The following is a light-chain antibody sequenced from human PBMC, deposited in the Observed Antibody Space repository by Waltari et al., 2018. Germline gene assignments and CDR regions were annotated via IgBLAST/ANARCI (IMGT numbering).Light chain of an antibody. CDR3: QQFNSYPRP. V-gene: IGKV1-9*01. Sequence: DIQLTQSPSFLSASVGDRVTITCRASEGISNHLAWYQQKPGKAPKRLIYAALTLQIGVPSRFSGRGSGTEYTLTISSLQPEDFATYYCQQFNSYPRPFGPGTRVEIK. CDR2: AAL. CDR1: EGISNH. J-gene: IGKJ1*01.